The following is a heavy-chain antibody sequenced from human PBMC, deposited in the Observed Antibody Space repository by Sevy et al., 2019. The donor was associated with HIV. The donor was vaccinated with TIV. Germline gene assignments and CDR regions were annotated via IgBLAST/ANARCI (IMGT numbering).Heavy chain of an antibody. CDR2: INYSGNT. CDR3: ARLSWGSGLDY. D-gene: IGHD7-27*01. Sequence: AESLSLTCTVSSGSISTYYWSWIRQPPGKGLEWIAYINYSGNTDYNPSLKSRVTISVDTSNNQFSLKLSSVTAADTAVDYCARLSWGSGLDYWGRGALVTVSS. V-gene: IGHV4-59*12. CDR1: SGSISTYY. J-gene: IGHJ4*02.